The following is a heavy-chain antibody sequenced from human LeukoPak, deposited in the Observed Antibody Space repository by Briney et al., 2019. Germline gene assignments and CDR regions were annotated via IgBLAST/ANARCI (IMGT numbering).Heavy chain of an antibody. CDR1: GGSLSGYY. D-gene: IGHD3-10*01. CDR3: AGGPLWFGELFYYYYYMDV. V-gene: IGHV4-34*01. CDR2: INHSGST. J-gene: IGHJ6*03. Sequence: SETLSLTCAVYGGSLSGYYWSWIRQPPGKGLEWIGEINHSGSTNYNPSLKSRVTISVDTSKNQFSLNLSSVTAADTAVYYCAGGPLWFGELFYYYYYMDVWGKGTTVTISS.